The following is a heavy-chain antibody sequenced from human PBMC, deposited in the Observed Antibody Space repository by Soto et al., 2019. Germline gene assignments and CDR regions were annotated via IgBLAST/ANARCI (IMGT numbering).Heavy chain of an antibody. CDR3: VRVVAIPGYPDN. D-gene: IGHD5-12*01. CDR1: GGTFSSYA. Sequence: QVQLVQSGAEVRQPASSVKVSCKTSGGTFSSYAISWVLQAPGQGLEWMGGIVPIVDTSTYAQKFQGRVTITADASTSTVYMELSSLRSDDTAVYYCVRVVAIPGYPDNWGQGTLVTVSS. CDR2: IVPIVDTS. V-gene: IGHV1-69*12. J-gene: IGHJ4*02.